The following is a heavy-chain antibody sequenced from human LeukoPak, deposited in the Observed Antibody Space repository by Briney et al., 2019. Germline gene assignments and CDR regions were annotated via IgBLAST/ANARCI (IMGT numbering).Heavy chain of an antibody. V-gene: IGHV6-1*01. D-gene: IGHD1-26*01. J-gene: IGHJ5*01. CDR1: GDSVSTNSAT. Sequence: SQTLSLTCAISGDSVSTNSATWTWLRQSPSRGLEWPGRTYYRSKWNNDYAVSMISRITINPDTSKNQFSLQLNSVTPEDTAVYYCARLVGASWFDSWGQGTLVTVSS. CDR3: ARLVGASWFDS. CDR2: TYYRSKWNN.